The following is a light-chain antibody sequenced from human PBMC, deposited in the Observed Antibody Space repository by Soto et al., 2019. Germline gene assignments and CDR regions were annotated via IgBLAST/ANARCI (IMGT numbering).Light chain of an antibody. Sequence: QSALTQPASVSGSPGQSITISCTGTTSDVGGYNYVSWFQQYPGKAPKLKIYEVSNRPSGVSNRFSGSKSGNTASLTISDLQAEDEADYCCTSYTSSSTWVFGGGTKVTVL. V-gene: IGLV2-14*01. CDR3: TSYTSSSTWV. CDR1: TSDVGGYNY. J-gene: IGLJ3*02. CDR2: EVS.